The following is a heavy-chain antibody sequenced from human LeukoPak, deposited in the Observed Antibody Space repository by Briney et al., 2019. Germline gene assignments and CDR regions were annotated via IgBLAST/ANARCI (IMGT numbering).Heavy chain of an antibody. CDR2: IYYSGYT. CDR3: ARSRRDGYNGMR. Sequence: SETLSLTCTVCGGSIRSFYWSWIRQPPGKGLKWIGNIYYSGYTTYSPSLRSRVTISVDTSKNQFSLKLSSVTAADTAVYYCARSRRDGYNGMRWGQGTLVTVSS. D-gene: IGHD5-24*01. CDR1: GGSIRSFY. J-gene: IGHJ4*02. V-gene: IGHV4-59*01.